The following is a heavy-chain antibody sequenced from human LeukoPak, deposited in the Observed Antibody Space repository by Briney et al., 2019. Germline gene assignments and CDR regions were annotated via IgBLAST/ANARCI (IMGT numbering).Heavy chain of an antibody. CDR3: ARLVSSSLDC. CDR2: VSSSGST. D-gene: IGHD6-13*01. J-gene: IGHJ4*02. CDR1: RGSISPYY. Sequence: PSETLSLTCTVSRGSISPYYWSWIRQPPGKGLEWIGYVSSSGSTNYNPSLKSRVTISVDRSKNQLSLKLSSVTAADTAVYCCARLVSSSLDCWGQGALVTVSS. V-gene: IGHV4-59*08.